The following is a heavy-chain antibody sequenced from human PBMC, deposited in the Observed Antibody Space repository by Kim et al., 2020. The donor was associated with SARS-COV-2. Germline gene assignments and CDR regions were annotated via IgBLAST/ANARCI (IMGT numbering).Heavy chain of an antibody. V-gene: IGHV4-34*01. CDR3: ARGHYCSGGSCYYNWFDP. J-gene: IGHJ5*02. D-gene: IGHD2-15*01. CDR1: GGSFSGYY. CDR2: INHSGST. Sequence: SETLSLTCAVYGGSFSGYYWSWIRQPPGKGLEWIGEINHSGSTNYNPSLKSRVTISVDTSKNQFSLKLSSVTAADTAVYYCARGHYCSGGSCYYNWFDPWGQGTLVTVSS.